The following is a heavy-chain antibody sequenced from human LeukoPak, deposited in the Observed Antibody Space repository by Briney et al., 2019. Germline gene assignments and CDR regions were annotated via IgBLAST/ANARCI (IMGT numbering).Heavy chain of an antibody. Sequence: PGGSLRLSCAASGFTFSSYAMSWVRQAPGKGLEWVAVISYDGSNKYYADSVRGRFTISRDNSKNTLYLQMNSLRAEDTAVYYCAKDLSGSYGYWGQGTLVTVSS. J-gene: IGHJ4*02. CDR3: AKDLSGSYGY. V-gene: IGHV3-30*18. CDR1: GFTFSSYA. CDR2: ISYDGSNK. D-gene: IGHD1-26*01.